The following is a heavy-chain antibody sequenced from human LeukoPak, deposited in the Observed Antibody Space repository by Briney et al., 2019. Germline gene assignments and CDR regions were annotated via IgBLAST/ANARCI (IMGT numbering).Heavy chain of an antibody. D-gene: IGHD2-2*02. Sequence: GGSLRLSCAASGFTFSSYAMSWVRQAPGKGLEWVSAISGSGGSTYYADSVKGRFTISRDNSKNTLYLQMNSLRAEDTAVYYCAKGPTKGYCISTSCYIVDWFDPWGQGTLVTVSS. J-gene: IGHJ5*02. CDR3: AKGPTKGYCISTSCYIVDWFDP. CDR1: GFTFSSYA. CDR2: ISGSGGST. V-gene: IGHV3-23*01.